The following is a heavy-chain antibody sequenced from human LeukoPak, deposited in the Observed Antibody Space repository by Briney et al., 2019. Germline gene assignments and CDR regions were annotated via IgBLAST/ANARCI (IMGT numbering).Heavy chain of an antibody. J-gene: IGHJ6*04. CDR1: GGSISSGGYS. V-gene: IGHV4-30-2*01. CDR2: IYHSGST. Sequence: PSQTLSLTCAVSGGSISSGGYSWRWLRQPPGKGLEWIGYIYHSGSTYYNPSLKSRVTISVDRSKNQFSLKLSSVTAADTAVYYCARGGYCSGGSCYSDYYYGMDVWGKGTTVTVSS. CDR3: ARGGYCSGGSCYSDYYYGMDV. D-gene: IGHD2-15*01.